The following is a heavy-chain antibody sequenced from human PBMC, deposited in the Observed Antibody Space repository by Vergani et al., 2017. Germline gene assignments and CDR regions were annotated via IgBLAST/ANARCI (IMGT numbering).Heavy chain of an antibody. CDR2: INPSGGST. CDR3: ARANNLPWSRNSCYPYFYL. CDR1: GYTFTSYY. Sequence: QVQLVQSGAEVKKPGASVKVSCKASGYTFTSYYMHWVRQAPGQGLEWMGIINPSGGSTSYADSVKGRFTISRDNAKNTLYLQMNSLRAEDTAVYYCARANNLPWSRNSCYPYFYLWGQGNLVNV. J-gene: IGHJ4*02. V-gene: IGHV1-46*04. D-gene: IGHD2-2*01.